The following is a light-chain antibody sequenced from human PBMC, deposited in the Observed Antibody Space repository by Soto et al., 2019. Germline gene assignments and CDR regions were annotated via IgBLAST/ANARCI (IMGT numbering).Light chain of an antibody. CDR3: SSYTTSNSLA. V-gene: IGLV2-14*03. CDR1: RNDVGGYNY. Sequence: QSVLTQPASVSGSPGQSITISCTGTRNDVGGYNYVSWYQHHPGKAPKLIIYDVSNRPSGVSNRFSGSKSGNTASLTISGLQAEDEADYYCSSYTTSNSLAFGGGTKLTVL. J-gene: IGLJ2*01. CDR2: DVS.